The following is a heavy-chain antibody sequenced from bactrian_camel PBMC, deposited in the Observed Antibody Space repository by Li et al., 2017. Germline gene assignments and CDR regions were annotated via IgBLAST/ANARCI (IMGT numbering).Heavy chain of an antibody. CDR1: GFNFVTGRYC. CDR3: AADLPCGGWPGLISFDRSFNS. D-gene: IGHD7*01. J-gene: IGHJ6*01. CDR2: INAVDRT. Sequence: HVQLVESGGGSVEAGGALRLSCVASGFNFVTGRYCMAWFRQAPGKEREGVAGINAVDRTIYADSVKGRFTISKDDNKNTLFLQMDSLKPEDTAMYYCAADLPCGGWPGLISFDRSFNSWGQGTQV. V-gene: IGHV3S55*01.